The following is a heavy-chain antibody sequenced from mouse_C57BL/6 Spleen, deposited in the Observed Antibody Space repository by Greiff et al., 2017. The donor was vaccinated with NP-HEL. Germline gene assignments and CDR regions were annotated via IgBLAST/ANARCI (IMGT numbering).Heavy chain of an antibody. CDR3: SRESGDDCSFAY. CDR1: GYTFTSYW. D-gene: IGHD2-3*01. CDR2: IHPNSGST. Sequence: QVQLQQPGAELVKPGASVKLSCKASGYTFTSYWMHWVKQRPGQGLEWIGMIHPNSGSTNYNEKFKSKATLTVDKSSSTAYMQLSSLTSEDSAVYYCSRESGDDCSFAYWGQGTLVTVSA. J-gene: IGHJ3*01. V-gene: IGHV1-64*01.